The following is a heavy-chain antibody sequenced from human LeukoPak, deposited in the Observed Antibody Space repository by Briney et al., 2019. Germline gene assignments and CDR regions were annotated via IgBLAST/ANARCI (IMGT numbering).Heavy chain of an antibody. V-gene: IGHV3-23*01. CDR1: GFTFSSYA. J-gene: IGHJ4*02. D-gene: IGHD5-24*01. CDR3: ASRRDGYNRVTEDY. Sequence: GGSLRLSCAASGFTFSSYAMSWVRQAPGKGLEWVSAISGSGGSTYYADSVKGRFTISRDNSKNTLYLQMNSLRAEDTAVYYCASRRDGYNRVTEDYWGQGTLVTVSS. CDR2: ISGSGGST.